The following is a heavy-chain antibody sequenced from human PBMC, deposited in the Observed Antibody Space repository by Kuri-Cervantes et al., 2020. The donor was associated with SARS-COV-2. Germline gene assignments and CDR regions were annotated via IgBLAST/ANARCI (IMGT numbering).Heavy chain of an antibody. CDR1: GFTFSSYA. V-gene: IGHV3-30-3*01. CDR3: AGGVATLPGFDY. CDR2: ISYDGSNK. J-gene: IGHJ4*02. D-gene: IGHD1-26*01. Sequence: GGSLRLSCAASGFTFSSYAMHWVRQAPGKGLEWVAVISYDGSNKYYADSVKGRFTISRDNSKNTLYLQIHSLRAEDTAVYYCAGGVATLPGFDYWGQGTLVTVDS.